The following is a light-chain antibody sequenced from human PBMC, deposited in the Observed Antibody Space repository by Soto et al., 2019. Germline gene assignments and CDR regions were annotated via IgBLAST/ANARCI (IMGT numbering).Light chain of an antibody. CDR1: SSDVGGYNY. CDR2: DVS. J-gene: IGLJ1*01. CDR3: SSYTSSSTLYV. V-gene: IGLV2-14*01. Sequence: SVLPQPASVSVSPGRSITISCTGTSSDVGGYNYVSWYQQHPGKAPKLMIYDVSNRPSGVSNRFSGSKSGNTASLTISGLQAEDEADYYCSSYTSSSTLYVFGTGTKVTVL.